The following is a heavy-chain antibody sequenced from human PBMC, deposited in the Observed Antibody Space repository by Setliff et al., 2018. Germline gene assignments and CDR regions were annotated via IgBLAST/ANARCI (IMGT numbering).Heavy chain of an antibody. D-gene: IGHD2-15*01. J-gene: IGHJ4*02. CDR3: ATTTLGRYCSGGNCYFGY. CDR1: GGSITSGRYY. CDR2: IHYSENT. Sequence: SETLSLTCTVSGGSITSGRYYWGWIRQPPGQGLEWIASIHYSENTYYNPSLKTRVTISVDTSKNQFSLKLSFVTAADTAVYYCATTTLGRYCSGGNCYFGYWGQGTLVTVSS. V-gene: IGHV4-39*01.